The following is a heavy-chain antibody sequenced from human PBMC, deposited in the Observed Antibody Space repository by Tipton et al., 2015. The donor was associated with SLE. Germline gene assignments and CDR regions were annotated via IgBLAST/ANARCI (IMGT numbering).Heavy chain of an antibody. V-gene: IGHV3-48*03. CDR2: ISGSGSTI. Sequence: SLRLSCAASGFTFSSYEMNWVRQAPGKGLEWVSYISGSGSTIYYADSVKGRFTISRDNAKNSLYLQMNSLRADDTAVYYCARDPEGYGYMGVWGKGTTVTVSS. CDR1: GFTFSSYE. D-gene: IGHD5-12*01. CDR3: ARDPEGYGYMGV. J-gene: IGHJ6*03.